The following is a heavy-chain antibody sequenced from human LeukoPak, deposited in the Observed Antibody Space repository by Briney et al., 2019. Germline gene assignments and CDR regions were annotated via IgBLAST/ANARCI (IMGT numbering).Heavy chain of an antibody. V-gene: IGHV3-7*01. Sequence: GGSLRLSCAASGFTFSAYWMTWVRQAPGKALEWVANIKQDGSEQFYLESVKGRFTISRDNAENPLHLQMTSLRVEDTAIYYCASGTGWLIDYWGKGTLVTVSS. J-gene: IGHJ4*02. CDR1: GFTFSAYW. CDR3: ASGTGWLIDY. CDR2: IKQDGSEQ. D-gene: IGHD1-7*01.